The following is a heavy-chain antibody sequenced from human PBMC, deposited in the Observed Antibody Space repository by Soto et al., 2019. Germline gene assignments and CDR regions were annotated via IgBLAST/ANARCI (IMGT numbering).Heavy chain of an antibody. J-gene: IGHJ4*02. CDR3: AFGNLSYYFDY. CDR1: GFTFSGFG. CDR2: IWYDGSDK. Sequence: GSLRLSCAASGFTFSGFGMHWVRQAPGKGLEWVAIIWYDGSDKYYADSVKGRFTISRDNSKNTLYLQMNSLRAEDTAVYHCAFGNLSYYFDYWGQGTPVTVSS. V-gene: IGHV3-33*01. D-gene: IGHD3-16*01.